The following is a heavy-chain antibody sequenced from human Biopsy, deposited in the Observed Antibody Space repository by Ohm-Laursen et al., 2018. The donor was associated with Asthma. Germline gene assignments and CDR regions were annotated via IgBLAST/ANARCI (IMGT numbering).Heavy chain of an antibody. CDR1: GFTFSSYW. Sequence: SLRLSCAASGFTFSSYWMSWVRQAPGKGLEWVANIKQDGSEKYYVDSVKGRFTISRDNAKNSLYLQMNSLRVEDTALYYCAKATLGDIGKDYWGQGTLVTVSS. D-gene: IGHD2-21*01. CDR2: IKQDGSEK. CDR3: AKATLGDIGKDY. J-gene: IGHJ4*02. V-gene: IGHV3-7*05.